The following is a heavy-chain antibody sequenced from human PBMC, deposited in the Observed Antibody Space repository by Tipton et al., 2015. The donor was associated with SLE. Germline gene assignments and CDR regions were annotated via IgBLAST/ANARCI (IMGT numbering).Heavy chain of an antibody. D-gene: IGHD6-13*01. CDR2: LYHRGST. CDR3: ARDPYDSTWRNGWFDP. Sequence: LSLTCAVSGYSITSGDYWGWIRQPPGKGLEWVGSLYHRGSTYYNPSLKSRVTISTDTSKNEIYLKLTSVTATATAVYFCARDPYDSTWRNGWFDPWGQGTLVTVSS. J-gene: IGHJ5*02. CDR1: GYSITSGDY. V-gene: IGHV4-38-2*02.